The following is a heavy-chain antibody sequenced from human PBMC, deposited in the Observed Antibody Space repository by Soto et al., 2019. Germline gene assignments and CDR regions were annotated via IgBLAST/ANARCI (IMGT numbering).Heavy chain of an antibody. V-gene: IGHV4-59*01. CDR3: ARCYGGNSGRWFDP. Sequence: QVQLQESGPGLVKPSETLSLTCTVSGGSISSYYWSWIRQPPGKGLEWIGYIYYSGSTNYNPSLKSRVTIAVDTSKNQFSLQLSSVTAADTAVYYCARCYGGNSGRWFDPWGQGTLVTVSS. D-gene: IGHD4-17*01. J-gene: IGHJ5*02. CDR1: GGSISSYY. CDR2: IYYSGST.